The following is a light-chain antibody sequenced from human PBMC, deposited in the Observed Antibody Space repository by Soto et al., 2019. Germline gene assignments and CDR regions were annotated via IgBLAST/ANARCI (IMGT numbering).Light chain of an antibody. CDR2: EDN. CDR1: SGSIASNY. Sequence: NFMLTQPHSVSESPGKTVTISCTRSSGSIASNYVQWYQQRPGSAPTTVIYEDNQRPSGVPDRFSGSIDSSSNSASLTISGLETEDEADYYCQSYDSSHQRVVFGGGTQLTVL. CDR3: QSYDSSHQRVV. V-gene: IGLV6-57*04. J-gene: IGLJ2*01.